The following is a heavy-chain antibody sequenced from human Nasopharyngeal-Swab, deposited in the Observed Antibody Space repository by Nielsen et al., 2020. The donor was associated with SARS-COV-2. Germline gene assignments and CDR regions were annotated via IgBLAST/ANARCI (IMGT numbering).Heavy chain of an antibody. V-gene: IGHV3-48*04. Sequence: GESLKISCAASRLTFTDYSMDWVRQAPGKGLEWVSYISSSTTTIYYADSVKGRFTISRDNAKNSLYLQMNSLRVEDTAVYYCAKAPYLRGLDVWGQGTTVTVSS. J-gene: IGHJ6*02. CDR1: RLTFTDYS. CDR3: AKAPYLRGLDV. CDR2: ISSSTTTI. D-gene: IGHD2-21*01.